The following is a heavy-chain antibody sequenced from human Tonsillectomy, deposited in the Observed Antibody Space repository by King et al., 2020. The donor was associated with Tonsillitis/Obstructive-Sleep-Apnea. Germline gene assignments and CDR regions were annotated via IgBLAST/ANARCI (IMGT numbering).Heavy chain of an antibody. Sequence: HVQLQESGPGLVKPSQTLSLTCTVSGGSISSGGSYWSWIRQHPGKGLEWIGYIYYSGSTYYNPSLKSRVTISVDTSKNQFSLKLSSVTAADTAVYYCARDATYYYDSSGYSSRSFDIWGQGTMVTVSS. D-gene: IGHD3-22*01. CDR1: GGSISSGGSY. V-gene: IGHV4-31*03. J-gene: IGHJ3*02. CDR2: IYYSGST. CDR3: ARDATYYYDSSGYSSRSFDI.